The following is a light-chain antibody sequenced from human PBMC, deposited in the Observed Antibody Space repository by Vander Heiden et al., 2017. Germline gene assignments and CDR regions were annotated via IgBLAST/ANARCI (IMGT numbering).Light chain of an antibody. CDR3: QVWDSISDHYVV. Sequence: SYVLTQPPSVSVAPGQPASITCWGDNIGSKSVHWYQQKPGQAPVLVAFDDSDRPSGIPERFSGSNSGITATLTVTRVEAGDEADYYCQVWDSISDHYVVFGGGTKLTVL. V-gene: IGLV3-21*02. J-gene: IGLJ2*01. CDR2: DDS. CDR1: NIGSKS.